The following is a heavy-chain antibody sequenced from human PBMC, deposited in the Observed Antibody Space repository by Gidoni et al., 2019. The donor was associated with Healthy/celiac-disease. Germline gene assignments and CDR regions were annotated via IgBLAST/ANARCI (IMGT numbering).Heavy chain of an antibody. CDR2: VYSSGST. Sequence: QLQLQASVPGLVTPSETLSLTCTVSGRSISSRRYYWGWIRKPPGKGLEWIGSVYSSGSTTYNPSLERRVTISVDTCKNQFALKLSSVTAADTAVYYCASPLRGDGYNVYYDYGMDVWGQGTTVTVSS. CDR3: ASPLRGDGYNVYYDYGMDV. V-gene: IGHV4-39*01. D-gene: IGHD5-12*01. CDR1: GRSISSRRYY. J-gene: IGHJ6*02.